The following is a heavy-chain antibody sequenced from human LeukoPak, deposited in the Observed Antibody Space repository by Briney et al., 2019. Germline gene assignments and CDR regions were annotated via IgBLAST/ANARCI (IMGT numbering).Heavy chain of an antibody. J-gene: IGHJ4*02. CDR2: IIPIFGTA. Sequence: SVNVSCTASGGTFSSYAISWVRQAPGQGLEWMGGIIPIFGTANYAQKFQGRVTITADESTSTAYMELSSLRSEDTAVYYCARGPFWSGYYDDWGQGTLVTVSS. CDR3: ARGPFWSGYYDD. CDR1: GGTFSSYA. D-gene: IGHD3-3*01. V-gene: IGHV1-69*13.